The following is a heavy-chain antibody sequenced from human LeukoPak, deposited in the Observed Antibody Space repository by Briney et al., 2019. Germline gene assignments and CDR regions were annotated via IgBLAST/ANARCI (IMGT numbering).Heavy chain of an antibody. CDR3: ARGETGRDSSGYFGY. V-gene: IGHV1-46*01. J-gene: IGHJ4*02. Sequence: ASVKVSCKASGYTFTSYYMHWVRQAPGQGLEWMGIINPSGGSTSYAQKFQGRVTMTRDMSISTAYMELTRLRSDDTAVYYCARGETGRDSSGYFGYWGQGTLVTVSS. CDR1: GYTFTSYY. D-gene: IGHD3-22*01. CDR2: INPSGGST.